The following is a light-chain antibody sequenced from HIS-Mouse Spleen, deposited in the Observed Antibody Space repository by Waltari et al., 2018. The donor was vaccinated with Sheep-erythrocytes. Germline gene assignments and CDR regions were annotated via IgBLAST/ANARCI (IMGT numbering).Light chain of an antibody. Sequence: DIVMSQSALSLPVTPGEAASISCRPSQSLLHSNGYNYLDWYLQKPGQSPQLLIYLGSNRASGVPDRFSGSGSGTDFTLKISRVEAEDVGVYYCMQALQTPWTFGQGTKVEIK. CDR2: LGS. CDR3: MQALQTPWT. CDR1: QSLLHSNGYNY. V-gene: IGKV2-28*01. J-gene: IGKJ1*01.